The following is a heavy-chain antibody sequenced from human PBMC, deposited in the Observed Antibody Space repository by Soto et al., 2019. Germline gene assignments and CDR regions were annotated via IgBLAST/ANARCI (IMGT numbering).Heavy chain of an antibody. J-gene: IGHJ5*02. V-gene: IGHV4-59*08. D-gene: IGHD3-10*01. Sequence: QVQLQESGPGLVKPSETLSLTCTVSGGSISSYYWSWIRQPPGKGLEWIGYIYYSGSTNYNPSLKSRVPVSVDTSKNQFSLTLSSVTAADTAVYHCARLLWSRGDRFAPWGQGTLVTVSS. CDR1: GGSISSYY. CDR3: ARLLWSRGDRFAP. CDR2: IYYSGST.